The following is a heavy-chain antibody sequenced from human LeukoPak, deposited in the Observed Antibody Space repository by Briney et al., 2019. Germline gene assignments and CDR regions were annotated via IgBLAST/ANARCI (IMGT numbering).Heavy chain of an antibody. CDR1: GFTFSSYW. CDR2: IKQDGSEK. J-gene: IGHJ6*03. V-gene: IGHV3-7*01. CDR3: ARDRRGYSYGYDGYYYYYYMDV. Sequence: GCLRLSCAASGFTFSSYWMSWVRQAPGKGLEWVANIKQDGSEKYYVDSVKGRFTISRDNAKNSLYLQMNSLRAEDTAVYYCARDRRGYSYGYDGYYYYYYMDVWGKGTTVTVSS. D-gene: IGHD5-18*01.